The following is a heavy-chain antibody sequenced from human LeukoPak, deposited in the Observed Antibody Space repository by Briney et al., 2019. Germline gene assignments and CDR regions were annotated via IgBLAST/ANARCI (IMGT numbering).Heavy chain of an antibody. D-gene: IGHD2-21*01. CDR1: GYTFTSYY. Sequence: ASVKVSCKASGYTFTSYYMHWVRQAPGQGLEWMGGIIPIFGTANYAQKFQGRVTITTDESTSTAYMELSSLRSEDTAVYYCARERDVVVIATNAFDIWGQGTMVTVSS. CDR3: ARERDVVVIATNAFDI. V-gene: IGHV1-69*05. CDR2: IIPIFGTA. J-gene: IGHJ3*02.